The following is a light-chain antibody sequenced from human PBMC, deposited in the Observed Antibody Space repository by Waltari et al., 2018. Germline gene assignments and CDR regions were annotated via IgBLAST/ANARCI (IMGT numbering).Light chain of an antibody. CDR2: DAS. V-gene: IGKV3-11*01. Sequence: EIVLTQSPATLSLSPGVRATLSCRASQSVGSYLAWYQHKPGQAPRLLMYDASNRATGIPARFSGSGSGTDFTLTISSLEPEDFAVYYCQQRSNWLFGQGTRLETK. CDR3: QQRSNWL. CDR1: QSVGSY. J-gene: IGKJ5*01.